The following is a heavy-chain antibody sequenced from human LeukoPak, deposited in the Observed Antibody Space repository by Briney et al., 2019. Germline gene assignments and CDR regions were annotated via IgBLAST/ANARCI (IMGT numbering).Heavy chain of an antibody. CDR2: ISSFSSTI. Sequence: PGGSLRLSCAASGFTFSSYAMSWVRQAPGKGLEWVSYISSFSSTIYYADSVMGRFTISRDNAKNSLYLQMNSLRAEDTAVYYCARSPNYKGYFDYWGQGTLVTVSS. V-gene: IGHV3-48*04. CDR1: GFTFSSYA. J-gene: IGHJ4*02. CDR3: ARSPNYKGYFDY. D-gene: IGHD3-10*01.